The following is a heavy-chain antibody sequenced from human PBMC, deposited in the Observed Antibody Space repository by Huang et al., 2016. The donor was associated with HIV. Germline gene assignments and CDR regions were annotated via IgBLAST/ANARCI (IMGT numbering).Heavy chain of an antibody. Sequence: QVQLVQSGAEVKKPGASVKVSCKASGYTFTSYGISWVRQAPGQGLEWMGWISAYNGNTNYAQKRQGRVTMTPDTSTSTAYMELRSLRSDDTAVYYCARSQRILYLRADAFDIWGQGTMVTVSS. V-gene: IGHV1-18*01. CDR2: ISAYNGNT. J-gene: IGHJ3*02. D-gene: IGHD2-8*01. CDR1: GYTFTSYG. CDR3: ARSQRILYLRADAFDI.